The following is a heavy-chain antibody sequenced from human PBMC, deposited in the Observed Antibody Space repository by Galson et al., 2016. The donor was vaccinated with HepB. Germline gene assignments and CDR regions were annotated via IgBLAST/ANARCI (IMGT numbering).Heavy chain of an antibody. J-gene: IGHJ4*02. V-gene: IGHV3-21*01. D-gene: IGHD3-9*01. CDR1: GFTFSTYT. Sequence: SLRLSCAASGFTFSTYTMNWVRQAPGKGLEWVSSISDSSTYKYYADSVKGRFTISRDNARNALYLQMNNLRAEDTAIYYCARPHSLRYFDNGDYWGQGTLVTVSS. CDR2: ISDSSTYK. CDR3: ARPHSLRYFDNGDY.